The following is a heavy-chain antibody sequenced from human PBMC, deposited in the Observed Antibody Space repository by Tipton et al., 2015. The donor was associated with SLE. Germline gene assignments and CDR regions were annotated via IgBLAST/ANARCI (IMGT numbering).Heavy chain of an antibody. Sequence: VQLVQSGPEVKKPGASVKVSCKASGYTFSNYGITWVRQAPGQGLEWMGWISAYNGNTNYGHGRVTLTTDTSTGTAYMELWSLTPDDTAVYYCARAGGSGGSCAYWGQGTLVTVSS. CDR3: ARAGGSGGSCAY. CDR1: GYTFSNYG. J-gene: IGHJ4*02. V-gene: IGHV1-18*01. CDR2: ISAYNGNT. D-gene: IGHD2-15*01.